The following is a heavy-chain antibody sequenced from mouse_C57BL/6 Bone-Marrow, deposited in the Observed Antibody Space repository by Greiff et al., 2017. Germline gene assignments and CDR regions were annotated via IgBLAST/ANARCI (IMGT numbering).Heavy chain of an antibody. Sequence: EVKLMESGGGLVKPGGSLKLSCAASGFTFSDYGMHWVRQAPEKGLEWVAYISSGSSTIYYADTVKGRFTISRDNAKNTLFLQMTSLRAEDTAMYYCATGIPRYFDYWGQGTTLTVSS. J-gene: IGHJ2*01. CDR1: GFTFSDYG. V-gene: IGHV5-17*01. CDR2: ISSGSSTI. D-gene: IGHD3-1*01. CDR3: ATGIPRYFDY.